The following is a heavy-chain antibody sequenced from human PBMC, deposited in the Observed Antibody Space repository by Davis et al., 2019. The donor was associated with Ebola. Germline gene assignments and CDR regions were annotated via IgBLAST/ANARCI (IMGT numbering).Heavy chain of an antibody. CDR3: ARGPSVVNFDY. D-gene: IGHD3-22*01. Sequence: AASVKVSCKASGYTFTSYGISWVRQAPGQGLEWMGIINPSGGSTSYAQKFQGRVTMTRDTSTSTVYMELSSLRSEDTAVYYCARGPSVVNFDYWGQGTLVTVSS. CDR2: INPSGGST. J-gene: IGHJ4*02. V-gene: IGHV1-46*01. CDR1: GYTFTSYG.